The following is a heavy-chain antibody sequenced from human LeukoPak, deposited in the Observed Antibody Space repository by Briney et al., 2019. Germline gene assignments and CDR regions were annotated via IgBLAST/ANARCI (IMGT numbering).Heavy chain of an antibody. Sequence: GGSLRLSCAASGFTFSSYSMIWVRRAPGKGLEWVSVIGSDSGGIVYADSVKGRFTISRDNSNNTLYLQMNSLRADDTAVYYCAKYRTTNAPPRNFDYWGQGTLVTVSS. V-gene: IGHV3-23*01. J-gene: IGHJ4*02. CDR1: GFTFSSYS. CDR2: IGSDSGGI. D-gene: IGHD1-14*01. CDR3: AKYRTTNAPPRNFDY.